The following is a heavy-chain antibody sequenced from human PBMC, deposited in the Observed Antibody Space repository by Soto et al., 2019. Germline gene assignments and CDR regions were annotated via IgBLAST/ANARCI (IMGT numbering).Heavy chain of an antibody. J-gene: IGHJ4*02. CDR2: MSYDGSNK. V-gene: IGHV3-30*18. CDR3: AKDSSSRYYDSSGPY. CDR1: GFTFSNYV. D-gene: IGHD3-22*01. Sequence: GGSLRLSCAASGFTFSNYVMHWVRQAPGKGLEWVAVMSYDGSNKYYADSVKGRFTISRDNSKNTLYLQMNSLRAEDTAVYYCAKDSSSRYYDSSGPYWGQGTLVTVSS.